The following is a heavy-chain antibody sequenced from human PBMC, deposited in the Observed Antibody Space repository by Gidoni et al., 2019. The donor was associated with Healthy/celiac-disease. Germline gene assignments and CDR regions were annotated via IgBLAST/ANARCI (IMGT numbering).Heavy chain of an antibody. CDR1: GGSFSGYY. CDR3: ARATITIFGVVSYYYYGMDV. V-gene: IGHV4-34*01. Sequence: QVQLQQWGAGLLKPSETLSLTCAVYGGSFSGYYWSWSRQPPGKGLEWIGEINHSGSTNYNPSLKSRVTISVDTSKNQFSLKLSSVTAADTAVYYCARATITIFGVVSYYYYGMDVWGQGTTVTVSS. D-gene: IGHD3-3*01. J-gene: IGHJ6*02. CDR2: INHSGST.